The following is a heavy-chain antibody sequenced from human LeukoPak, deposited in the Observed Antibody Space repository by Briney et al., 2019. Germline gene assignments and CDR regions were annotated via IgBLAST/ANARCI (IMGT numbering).Heavy chain of an antibody. J-gene: IGHJ4*02. CDR1: GYTFTSYG. Sequence: SVKVSSKASGYTFTSYGISWVRQAPGQGLEWMGGIIPIFGTANYAQKFQGRVTITADESTSTAYMELSSLRSEDTAVYYCAGCSSTSCPTTPDWGQGTLVTVSS. CDR3: AGCSSTSCPTTPD. V-gene: IGHV1-69*13. CDR2: IIPIFGTA. D-gene: IGHD2-2*01.